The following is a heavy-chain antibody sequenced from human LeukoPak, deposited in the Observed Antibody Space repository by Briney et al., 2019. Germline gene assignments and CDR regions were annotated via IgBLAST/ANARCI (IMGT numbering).Heavy chain of an antibody. CDR3: ARGSSGYYDSSGYYYDDY. Sequence: SVKVSCKASGGTFSSYAISWVRQAPGQGLEWMGGVIPIFGTANYAQKFQGRVTITADESTSTAYMELSSLRSEDTAVYYCARGSSGYYDSSGYYYDDYWGQGTLVTVSS. D-gene: IGHD3-22*01. CDR2: VIPIFGTA. V-gene: IGHV1-69*13. CDR1: GGTFSSYA. J-gene: IGHJ4*02.